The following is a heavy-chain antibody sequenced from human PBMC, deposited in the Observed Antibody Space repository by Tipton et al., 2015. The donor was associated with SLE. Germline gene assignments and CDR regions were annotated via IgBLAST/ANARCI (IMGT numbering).Heavy chain of an antibody. CDR1: GGSLSGYY. V-gene: IGHV4-34*01. CDR2: INHSGST. J-gene: IGHJ5*02. CDR3: ARRGTYYDFWSGQRGGNWFDP. D-gene: IGHD3-3*01. Sequence: TLSLTCAVYGGSLSGYYWSWIRQPPGKGLEWIGEINHSGSTNYNPSLKSRATISVDTSKNQFSLELSSVIAADTAVYHCARRGTYYDFWSGQRGGNWFDPWGQGTLVTVSS.